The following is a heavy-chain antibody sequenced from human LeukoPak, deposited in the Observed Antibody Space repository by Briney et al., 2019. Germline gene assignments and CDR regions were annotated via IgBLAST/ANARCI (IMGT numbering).Heavy chain of an antibody. V-gene: IGHV3-33*01. CDR1: GFTFSSNG. J-gene: IGHJ4*02. Sequence: PGRSLRLSCVASGFTFSSNGMHWVRQAPGRGLGGVAVIGYDGSNKYYADSVKGRFTISRDNSKNTLYLQMNSLRAEDTAVYYCARAEKIAVAGMGYYFDYWGQGTLVTVSS. CDR2: IGYDGSNK. CDR3: ARAEKIAVAGMGYYFDY. D-gene: IGHD6-19*01.